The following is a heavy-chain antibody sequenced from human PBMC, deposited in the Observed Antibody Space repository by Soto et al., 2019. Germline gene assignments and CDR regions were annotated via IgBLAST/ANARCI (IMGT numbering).Heavy chain of an antibody. D-gene: IGHD3-22*01. V-gene: IGHV3-23*01. CDR2: ISGSGGST. CDR1: GFTFSSYA. J-gene: IGHJ4*02. Sequence: PGGSLRLSCAASGFTFSSYAMSWVRQAPGKGLEWVSAISGSGGSTYYADSVKGRFTISRDNSKNTLYLQMNSLKTEDTAVYYCTTVYYYDSSGYLQDYWGQGTLVTVSS. CDR3: TTVYYYDSSGYLQDY.